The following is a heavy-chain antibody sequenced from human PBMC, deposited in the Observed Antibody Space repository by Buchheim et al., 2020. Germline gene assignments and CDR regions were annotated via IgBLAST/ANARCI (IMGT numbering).Heavy chain of an antibody. D-gene: IGHD3-22*01. V-gene: IGHV3-74*02. CDR1: GFTFSDYW. CDR2: LNYDGTTT. J-gene: IGHJ4*02. Sequence: EVQLVESGGDLVQPGGSLRLSCSASGFTFSDYWMHWVRQGPGKGLMWVSRLNYDGTTTNYADSVKGRFIMSRDNAKNTLYLQLDSLRPDDTAVYYCARGPRNHYYDKSGLYHIDNWGQGTL. CDR3: ARGPRNHYYDKSGLYHIDN.